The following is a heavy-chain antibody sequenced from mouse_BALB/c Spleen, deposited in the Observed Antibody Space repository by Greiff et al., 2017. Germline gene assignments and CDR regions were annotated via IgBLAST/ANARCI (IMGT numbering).Heavy chain of an antibody. CDR3: TVYGYRAY. V-gene: IGHV1S22*01. CDR2: IYPGSGST. CDR1: GYTFTSYW. J-gene: IGHJ3*01. Sequence: LKQPGSELVRPGASVKLSCKASGYTFTSYWMHWVKQRPGQGLEWIGNIYPGSGSTNYDEKFKSKATLTVDTSSSTAYMQLSSLTSEDSAVYYCTVYGYRAYWGQGTLVTVSA. D-gene: IGHD1-2*01.